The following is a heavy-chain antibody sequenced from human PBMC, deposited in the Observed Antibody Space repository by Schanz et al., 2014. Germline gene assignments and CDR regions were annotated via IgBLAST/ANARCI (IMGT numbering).Heavy chain of an antibody. CDR3: ARIGGSVFDY. D-gene: IGHD3-10*01. CDR2: IPWNGAAI. J-gene: IGHJ4*02. Sequence: EVQLLESGGGLVQPGGSLRLSCTASGFNSDDYAMHWVRQAPGKGLEWVSNIPWNGAAIGYAGSVRGRFTISRDNAKNSLYLQMNSLRAEDTAVYYCARIGGSVFDYWAQGTLVTVSS. V-gene: IGHV3-9*02. CDR1: GFNSDDYA.